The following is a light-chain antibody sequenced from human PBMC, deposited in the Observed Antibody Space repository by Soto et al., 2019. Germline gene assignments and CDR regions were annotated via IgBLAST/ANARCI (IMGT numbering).Light chain of an antibody. Sequence: EIVLTQSPGTLSLSPGERATLSCRASQRVSSSYLAWYQQKPGQAPRLLISGASSRATGIPDRFSGSGSGTDFTLTSSRLEPEDFAVYYCQQYGGSPPFTFGPGTKVDIK. CDR1: QRVSSSY. CDR3: QQYGGSPPFT. J-gene: IGKJ3*01. V-gene: IGKV3-20*01. CDR2: GAS.